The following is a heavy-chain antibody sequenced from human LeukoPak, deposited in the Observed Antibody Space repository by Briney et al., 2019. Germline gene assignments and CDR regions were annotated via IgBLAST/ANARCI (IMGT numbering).Heavy chain of an antibody. J-gene: IGHJ4*02. CDR1: GFTFSSYG. CDR2: ISYAGTNK. V-gene: IGHV3-30*18. Sequence: GGSLRLSCAASGFTFSSYGMHWVRQAPGKGLEWVAVISYAGTNKYYADSVKGRFSISRDNSKNTVYLQMNSLRAEDTAVYYCAKAYSSDWYPTFDYWGQGILVTVSS. CDR3: AKAYSSDWYPTFDY. D-gene: IGHD6-19*01.